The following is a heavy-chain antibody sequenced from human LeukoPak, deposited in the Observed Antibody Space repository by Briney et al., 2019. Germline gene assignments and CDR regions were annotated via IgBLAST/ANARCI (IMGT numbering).Heavy chain of an antibody. CDR1: GFTFSSYE. D-gene: IGHD1-26*01. CDR2: ISNSGSTI. Sequence: GGSLRLSCAASGFTFSSYEMAWVRQAPGMGLEWVSYISNSGSTIKYADAVKGRFTISKDNAKNSVYLQMNSLRAEDTAVYYCADGPQYSGSYGLWGQGTLVTVSS. V-gene: IGHV3-48*03. J-gene: IGHJ4*02. CDR3: ADGPQYSGSYGL.